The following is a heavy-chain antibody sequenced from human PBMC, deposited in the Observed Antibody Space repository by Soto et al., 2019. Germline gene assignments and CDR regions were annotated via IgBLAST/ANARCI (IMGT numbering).Heavy chain of an antibody. J-gene: IGHJ4*02. CDR1: GFTFSSYV. V-gene: IGHV3-30*18. D-gene: IGHD5-12*01. CDR2: ISYDGSNK. CDR3: AKGDGYNSVLDY. Sequence: LRLSCAASGFTFSSYVMHWVRQAPGKGLEWVAVISYDGSNKYYADSVKGRFTISRDNSKNTLYLQMNSLRAEDTAVYYCAKGDGYNSVLDYWGQGTLVTVSS.